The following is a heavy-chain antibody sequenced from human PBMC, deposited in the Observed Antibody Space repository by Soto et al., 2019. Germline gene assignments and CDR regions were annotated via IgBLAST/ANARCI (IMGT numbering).Heavy chain of an antibody. Sequence: PGGSLRLSCAASGFTVSTYAMAWVRQAPGKGLEWVSGVSASGLNTDYADPVKGRFYISRDNSKNTVYLQMNNLRAEDTAVYYCAKDNCISTSCYRLYNWFDPWGQGTLVTVSS. CDR1: GFTVSTYA. CDR3: AKDNCISTSCYRLYNWFDP. V-gene: IGHV3-23*01. CDR2: VSASGLNT. D-gene: IGHD2-2*01. J-gene: IGHJ5*02.